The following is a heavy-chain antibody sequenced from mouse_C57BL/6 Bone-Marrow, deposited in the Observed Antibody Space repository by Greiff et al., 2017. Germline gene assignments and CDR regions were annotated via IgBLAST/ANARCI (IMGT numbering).Heavy chain of an antibody. D-gene: IGHD2-5*01. CDR3: AREGSNSLYYYALDY. V-gene: IGHV1-55*01. CDR2: ISPGSGST. Sequence: VQLQQPGAELVKPGASVKMSCTASGYTFTSYWITCVKQRPGQGLEWIGDISPGSGSTNYNEKFKSKATLTVDTSSSTAYLQLSSLTSEDSAVYYCAREGSNSLYYYALDYWGQGTSVTVSS. CDR1: GYTFTSYW. J-gene: IGHJ4*01.